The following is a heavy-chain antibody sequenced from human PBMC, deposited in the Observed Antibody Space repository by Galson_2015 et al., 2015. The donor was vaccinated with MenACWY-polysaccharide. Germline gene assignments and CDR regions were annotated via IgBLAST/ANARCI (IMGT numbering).Heavy chain of an antibody. Sequence: SLRLSCAASGFTLSSYWMSWVRQAPGKELEWVANIKQDGSDRYYVDSVKGRFTISRDNAKNSLYLQMNSLRAEDAAVYFCARGGGYCSSTSCQRYDCWGQGTLVTVSS. CDR2: IKQDGSDR. CDR3: ARGGGYCSSTSCQRYDC. CDR1: GFTLSSYW. D-gene: IGHD2-2*01. J-gene: IGHJ4*02. V-gene: IGHV3-7*04.